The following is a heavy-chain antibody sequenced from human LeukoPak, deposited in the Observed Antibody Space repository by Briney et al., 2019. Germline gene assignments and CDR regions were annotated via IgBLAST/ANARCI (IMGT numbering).Heavy chain of an antibody. CDR1: DGSFSGYY. V-gene: IGHV4-34*01. CDR2: IDQSGTT. CDR3: ARIPHFYFGYGYFDS. D-gene: IGHD2/OR15-2a*01. J-gene: IGHJ4*02. Sequence: PSETLSLTCVDYDGSFSGYYWSWIRQPPGKGLEWIAEIDQSGTTNYNPSLKTRVSISVDTSKKQFSLTLTSMTAADTAVYYCARIPHFYFGYGYFDSWGQGTLVTVSS.